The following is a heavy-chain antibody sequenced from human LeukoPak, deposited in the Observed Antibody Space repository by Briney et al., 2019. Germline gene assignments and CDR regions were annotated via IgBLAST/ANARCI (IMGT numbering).Heavy chain of an antibody. V-gene: IGHV3-73*01. J-gene: IGHJ5*02. Sequence: GGSLRLSCAASGFTFSGSAIHWVRQSSGKGLEWVGQIDKKDKGYATATAYAASVKGRFTISRDDSINTAYLQIKSLKTEDTALYYCTRDSGTYNWFDPWGQGTLVTVSS. CDR1: GFTFSGSA. CDR3: TRDSGTYNWFDP. D-gene: IGHD1-26*01. CDR2: IDKKDKGYATAT.